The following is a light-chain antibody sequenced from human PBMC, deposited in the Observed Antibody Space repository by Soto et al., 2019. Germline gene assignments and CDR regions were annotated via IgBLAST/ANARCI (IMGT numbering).Light chain of an antibody. V-gene: IGKV3-15*01. CDR2: GTS. J-gene: IGKJ1*01. Sequence: EILRTHSPATLSVYPGERVTLSGRATQPISNNVAWYQQKPGQAPRRLIYGTSIRPTGISARFSGSGSGTELTRAISNLQSVTLAVYCFQPDNNAPWAFGQGTKVHIK. CDR3: QPDNNAPWA. CDR1: QPISNN.